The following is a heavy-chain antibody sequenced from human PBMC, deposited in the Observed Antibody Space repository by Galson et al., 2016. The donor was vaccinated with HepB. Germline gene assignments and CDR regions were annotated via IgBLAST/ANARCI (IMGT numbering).Heavy chain of an antibody. J-gene: IGHJ4*02. CDR2: IRPNSERT. Sequence: SLRLSCAASGFTFSNYAITWVRQAPGMGLEWVSAIRPNSERTYYTNSVKGRFTISRDNFKNTVYLQMNSLRAEDTAVYYCAREVGGSGWYSVDYWGQGSLVIVSS. V-gene: IGHV3-23*01. CDR1: GFTFSNYA. CDR3: AREVGGSGWYSVDY. D-gene: IGHD6-19*01.